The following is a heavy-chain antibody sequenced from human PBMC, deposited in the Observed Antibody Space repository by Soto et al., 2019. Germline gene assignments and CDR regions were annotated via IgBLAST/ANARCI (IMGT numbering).Heavy chain of an antibody. CDR1: GGSISSSNW. V-gene: IGHV4-4*02. CDR2: IYHSGST. CDR3: ARVAVAGTRVDY. D-gene: IGHD6-19*01. J-gene: IGHJ4*02. Sequence: PSETLSLTCAVSGGSISSSNWWSRVRQPPGKGLEWIGEIYHSGSTNYNPSLKSRVTISVDKSKNQFSLKLSSVTAADTAVHYCARVAVAGTRVDYWXQGTVVTVSS.